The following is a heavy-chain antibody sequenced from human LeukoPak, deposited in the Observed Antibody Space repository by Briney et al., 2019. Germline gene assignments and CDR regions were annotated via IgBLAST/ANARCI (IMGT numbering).Heavy chain of an antibody. CDR3: ARRAGAYSHPYDY. D-gene: IGHD4/OR15-4a*01. CDR1: GFTLSSNS. V-gene: IGHV3-53*01. J-gene: IGHJ4*02. Sequence: GGSLRLSCTVSGFTLSSNSMSWVRQAPGKGLEWVSFIYSDNTHYSYSVTGRFTISIDNAKNKRYLQMNSLRAEDTAVYYCARRAGAYSHPYDYWGQGTLVTVSS. CDR2: IYSDNT.